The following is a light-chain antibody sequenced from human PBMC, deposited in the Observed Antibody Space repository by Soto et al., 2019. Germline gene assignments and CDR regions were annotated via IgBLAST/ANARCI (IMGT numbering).Light chain of an antibody. CDR2: GAS. CDR3: QHYNSYSEA. J-gene: IGKJ1*01. CDR1: QSVGSN. V-gene: IGKV3-15*01. Sequence: EIVVTQSPATLSVSPGERATLSCRASQSVGSNLAWYQQKPGQGPRLLIYGASTRATGIPARFSGSGSGTEFTLTISSLQPDDFATYYCQHYNSYSEAFGQGTKVDIK.